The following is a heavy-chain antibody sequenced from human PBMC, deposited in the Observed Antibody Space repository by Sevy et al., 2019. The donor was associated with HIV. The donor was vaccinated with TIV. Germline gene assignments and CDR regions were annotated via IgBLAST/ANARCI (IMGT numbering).Heavy chain of an antibody. V-gene: IGHV1-2*02. CDR3: ARVNGRGCSSTGCYTNGARYYGMDV. J-gene: IGHJ6*02. CDR1: GYTFTGYY. CDR2: INPNSGGT. D-gene: IGHD2-2*02. Sequence: ASVKVSCKASGYTFTGYYMHWVRQAPGQGLEWMGWINPNSGGTNYAQKFQGRVTMTRDTSISTAYMELSRLRSDDTAEYNCARVNGRGCSSTGCYTNGARYYGMDVWGQGTTVTVSS.